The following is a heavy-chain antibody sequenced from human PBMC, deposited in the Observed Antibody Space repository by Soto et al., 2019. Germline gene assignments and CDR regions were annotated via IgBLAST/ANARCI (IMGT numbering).Heavy chain of an antibody. CDR2: TRNKANSYTT. Sequence: GVSIRLCFAASGFTFSDDYMDWLRQTAGKGLEWVGGTRNKANSYTTEYAASVKGRFTISRDDSKNSLYLQMNSLKTEDTAVYYCAKLLWFGELLDAFDMWGQGTMVTVAS. V-gene: IGHV3-72*01. CDR1: GFTFSDDY. J-gene: IGHJ3*02. CDR3: AKLLWFGELLDAFDM. D-gene: IGHD3-10*01.